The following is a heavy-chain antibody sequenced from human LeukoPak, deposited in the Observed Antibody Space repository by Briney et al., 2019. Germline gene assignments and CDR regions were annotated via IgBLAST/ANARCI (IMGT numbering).Heavy chain of an antibody. CDR3: ARGGPYCSSTSCLTYYYYGMDV. J-gene: IGHJ6*02. D-gene: IGHD2-2*01. V-gene: IGHV4-39*07. Sequence: PSETLSLTCTVSGGSISSSSYYWGWIRQPPGKGPEWIGSIYYSGSTYYNPSLKSRVTISVDTSKNQFSLKLSSVTAADTAVYYCARGGPYCSSTSCLTYYYYGMDVWGQGTTVTVSS. CDR2: IYYSGST. CDR1: GGSISSSSYY.